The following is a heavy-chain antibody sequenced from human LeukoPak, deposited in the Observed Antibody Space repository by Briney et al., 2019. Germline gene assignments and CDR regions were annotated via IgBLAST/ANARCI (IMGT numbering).Heavy chain of an antibody. CDR1: GFTFSSYS. D-gene: IGHD4-17*01. J-gene: IGHJ3*02. V-gene: IGHV3-21*01. CDR3: ARPTTVTTISADAFDI. CDR2: INGDSSYI. Sequence: GGSLRLSCAASGFTFSSYSMHWVRQAPGKGLEWVSSINGDSSYIYYADSVKGRFTISRDNAQNSLYLQMNSLRAEDSSVYYCARPTTVTTISADAFDIWGQGTMVTVSS.